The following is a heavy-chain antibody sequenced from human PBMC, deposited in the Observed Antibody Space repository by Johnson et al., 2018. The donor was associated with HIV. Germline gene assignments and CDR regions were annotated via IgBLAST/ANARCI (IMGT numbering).Heavy chain of an antibody. V-gene: IGHV3-66*02. Sequence: VQLVESGGGLAKPAWSPRLSCAASQFTFSRYYMNCVRQAPGKGLEWVAVIYSGGSTYYADSVKGRFTISRDNSKNTLYLQMNSLRAEDTAVYYCARDRVWGGEWDNAFDIWGQGTMVTVSS. CDR3: ARDRVWGGEWDNAFDI. J-gene: IGHJ3*02. CDR2: IYSGGST. CDR1: QFTFSRYY. D-gene: IGHD1-26*01.